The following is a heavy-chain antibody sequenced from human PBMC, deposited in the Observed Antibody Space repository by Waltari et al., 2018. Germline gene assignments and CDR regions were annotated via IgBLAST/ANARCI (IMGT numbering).Heavy chain of an antibody. CDR2: ISSSSSYI. D-gene: IGHD1-26*01. V-gene: IGHV3-21*01. CDR1: GFTFSSYS. J-gene: IGHJ4*02. Sequence: EVQLVESGGGLVKPGGSLRLSCAASGFTFSSYSMNWVRQAPGKGLGWVSSISSSSSYIYYEDSVKGRFTISRDNAKNSLYLQMNSLRAEDTAVYYCAVVGANTGYWGQGTLVTVSS. CDR3: AVVGANTGY.